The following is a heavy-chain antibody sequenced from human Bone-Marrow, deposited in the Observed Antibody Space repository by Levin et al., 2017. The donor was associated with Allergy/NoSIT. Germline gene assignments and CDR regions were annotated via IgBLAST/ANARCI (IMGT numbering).Heavy chain of an antibody. J-gene: IGHJ6*02. D-gene: IGHD5-12*01. Sequence: PSETLSLTCTVSGGSISSSSYYWGWIRQPPGKGLEWIGTIYYSGSTYYNPSLKSRVTISIDMSKNQFSLKLSSVTAADTAVYYCARGAAYDGPSDYSGMEGWGQGTTVTVSS. CDR2: IYYSGST. CDR3: ARGAAYDGPSDYSGMEG. CDR1: GGSISSSSYY. V-gene: IGHV4-39*07.